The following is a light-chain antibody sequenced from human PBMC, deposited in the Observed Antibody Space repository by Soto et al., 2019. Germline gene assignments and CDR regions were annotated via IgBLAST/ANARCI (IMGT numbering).Light chain of an antibody. V-gene: IGKV3-15*01. CDR2: GAS. J-gene: IGKJ1*01. Sequence: EIVMKQSPATLSVSPGASATLYCRASQSVRSDLAWYQQKPGQAPRLLIYGASTRATGVPARFSGSGSGTDFTLTISRLEPEEFAVYYCQQYGSSGTFGQGTKVDIK. CDR3: QQYGSSGT. CDR1: QSVRSD.